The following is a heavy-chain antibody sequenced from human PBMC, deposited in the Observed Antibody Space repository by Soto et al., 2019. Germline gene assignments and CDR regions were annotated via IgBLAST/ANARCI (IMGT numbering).Heavy chain of an antibody. CDR3: ARDGTGAPVWGNYRADY. J-gene: IGHJ4*01. Sequence: SGGSLRLSCVASGFTFSRYWMSWVRQAPGKGLEWVANIKQDGSEKYYVDSVKGRFTISRDNAKNSLYLQMNSLRVDDTALYYCARDGTGAPVWGNYRADYWGHGALVTVSS. V-gene: IGHV3-7*03. CDR2: IKQDGSEK. CDR1: GFTFSRYW. D-gene: IGHD3-16*02.